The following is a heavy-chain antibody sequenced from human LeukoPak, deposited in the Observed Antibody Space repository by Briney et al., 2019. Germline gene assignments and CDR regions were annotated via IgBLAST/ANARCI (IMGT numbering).Heavy chain of an antibody. CDR3: ARGSRRLGINYYDSRGYYY. V-gene: IGHV4-34*01. J-gene: IGHJ4*02. CDR2: INNSGSA. D-gene: IGHD3-22*01. CDR1: GGSFSGYY. Sequence: SETLSLTCAVYGGSFSGYYWSWIRQPPGKGLEWMGEINNSGSANYNPSLKSRVTISVDTSKNQFSLKLSSVTAADTAVYYCARGSRRLGINYYDSRGYYYWGQGTLVTVSS.